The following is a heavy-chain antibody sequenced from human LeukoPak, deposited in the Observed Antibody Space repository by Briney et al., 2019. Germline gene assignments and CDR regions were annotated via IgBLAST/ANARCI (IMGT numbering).Heavy chain of an antibody. CDR2: MNPNSGNT. CDR1: GYTFTSYD. D-gene: IGHD2-15*01. CDR3: ARGLIWYCSGGSCAFDP. J-gene: IGHJ5*02. V-gene: IGHV1-8*01. Sequence: ASVKVSCKASGYTFTSYDINWVRQATGQGLEWMGWMNPNSGNTGYAQKFQGRVTMTRNTSISTAYMELSSLRSEDTAVYYCARGLIWYCSGGSCAFDPWGQGTLVTVSS.